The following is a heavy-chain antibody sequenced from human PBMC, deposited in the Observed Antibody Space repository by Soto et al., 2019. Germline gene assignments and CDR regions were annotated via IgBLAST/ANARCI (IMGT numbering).Heavy chain of an antibody. CDR2: IYYSGSP. CDR3: ARRTNYGDYSFDY. D-gene: IGHD4-17*01. J-gene: IGHJ4*02. Sequence: PSETLSLTCTVSGGSISGYYWSWIRQPPGKGLEWIGYIYYSGSPSYNPSLSSRPTISLDTSKNQFSLRLTSVTAADTAVYYCARRTNYGDYSFDYWGQGTLVTVSS. V-gene: IGHV4-59*01. CDR1: GGSISGYY.